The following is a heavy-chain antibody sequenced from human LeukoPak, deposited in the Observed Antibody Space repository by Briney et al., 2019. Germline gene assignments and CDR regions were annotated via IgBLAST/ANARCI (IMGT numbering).Heavy chain of an antibody. D-gene: IGHD3-3*01. J-gene: IGHJ6*02. CDR3: ARDPGSGYFL. Sequence: GGSLRLSCAASGFTFSSYAMHWVRQAPGKGLEWVAVISYDGSNKYYADSVKGRFTISRDNAKNSLYLQMNSLRAEDTAVYYCARDPGSGYFLWGQGTTVTVSS. V-gene: IGHV3-30-3*01. CDR2: ISYDGSNK. CDR1: GFTFSSYA.